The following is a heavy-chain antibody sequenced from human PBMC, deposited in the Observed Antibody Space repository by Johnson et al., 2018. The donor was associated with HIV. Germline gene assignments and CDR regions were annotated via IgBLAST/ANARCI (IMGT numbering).Heavy chain of an antibody. D-gene: IGHD3-22*01. CDR3: ARGLGLLLRLGAFDI. V-gene: IGHV3-30*14. Sequence: VQLVESGGGVVQPGKSLRLSCAPSGFVFNNFALHWVRQAPGKGLEWVALISNDGTNTYYADSVKGRFTISRDNSKNTLYLQMNSLRAEDTAVYYCARGLGLLLRLGAFDIWGQGTMVTVSS. J-gene: IGHJ3*02. CDR1: GFVFNNFA. CDR2: ISNDGTNT.